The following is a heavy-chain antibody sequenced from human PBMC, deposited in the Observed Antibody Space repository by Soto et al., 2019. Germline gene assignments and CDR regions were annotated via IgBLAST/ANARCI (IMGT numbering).Heavy chain of an antibody. CDR3: AKSHTTSGWYVTTDY. Sequence: EVQLVESGGGLVKSGRSLRLSCAASGFTFGDYAMQWVRQAPGKGLEWVSAISWNSGSIDYADSVKGRFTISRDNAKNSLYMQMNSLRAEDTALYYCAKSHTTSGWYVTTDYWGQGTRVTVSS. J-gene: IGHJ4*02. CDR2: ISWNSGSI. V-gene: IGHV3-9*01. CDR1: GFTFGDYA. D-gene: IGHD6-19*01.